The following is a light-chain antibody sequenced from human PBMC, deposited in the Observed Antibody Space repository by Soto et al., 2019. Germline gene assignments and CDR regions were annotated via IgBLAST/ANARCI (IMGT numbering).Light chain of an antibody. J-gene: IGLJ2*01. CDR3: SSYTSSHTLA. Sequence: QSALTQPASVSGSPGQSITISCTGTSSDVGGYNYVSWYQQHPGKAPKLMIYDVTNRPSGVSNRFSGSKSGNTASLAISGLPAEDEADYYCSSYTSSHTLAFGGGTKLTVL. CDR1: SSDVGGYNY. V-gene: IGLV2-14*01. CDR2: DVT.